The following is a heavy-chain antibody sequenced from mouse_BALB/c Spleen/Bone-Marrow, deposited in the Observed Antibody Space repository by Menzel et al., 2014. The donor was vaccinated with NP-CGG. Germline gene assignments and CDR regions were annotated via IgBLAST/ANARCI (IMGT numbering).Heavy chain of an antibody. V-gene: IGHV3-8*02. CDR1: GNSINSGY. D-gene: IGHD2-12*01. CDR2: ISYSGST. J-gene: IGHJ4*01. Sequence: VQLQQSGPRFVKSSQTLSFTCFVTGNSINSGYWNWIRKFPGNILEYMGYISYSGSTYYNPSLKSRISITRDTSKNQYYLQCKSVTTEDTATYYCARFVYDYALDSWGQGTSVTVSS. CDR3: ARFVYDYALDS.